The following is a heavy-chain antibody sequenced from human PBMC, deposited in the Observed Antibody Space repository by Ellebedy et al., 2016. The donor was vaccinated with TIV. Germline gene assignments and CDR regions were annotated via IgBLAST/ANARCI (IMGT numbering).Heavy chain of an antibody. CDR3: ARLIGWSSAPGY. V-gene: IGHV4-30-4*01. CDR2: IYYNGNT. J-gene: IGHJ4*02. D-gene: IGHD6-19*01. CDR1: GGSITGGDYY. Sequence: SETLSLXXSVSGGSITGGDYYWSWIRQPPGKGLEWIGHIYYNGNTNYNPSLKSRLTISLDTSKNQFSLRLTSVSAADTAVYYCARLIGWSSAPGYWGQGTLVTVSS.